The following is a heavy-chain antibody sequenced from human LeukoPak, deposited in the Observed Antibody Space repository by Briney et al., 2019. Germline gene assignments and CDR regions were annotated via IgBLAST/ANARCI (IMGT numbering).Heavy chain of an antibody. CDR1: GFTFSSYG. CDR3: ASARYFGSGNYWSFDY. Sequence: GGSLRLSCAASGFTFSSYGMSWVRQAPGKGLEWVSGLNWNGGITVYGDSVKGRFTISRDNAKNSLYLQMNSLRAEDTALYYCASARYFGSGNYWSFDYWGQGTLVTVSS. V-gene: IGHV3-20*04. CDR2: LNWNGGIT. J-gene: IGHJ4*02. D-gene: IGHD3-10*01.